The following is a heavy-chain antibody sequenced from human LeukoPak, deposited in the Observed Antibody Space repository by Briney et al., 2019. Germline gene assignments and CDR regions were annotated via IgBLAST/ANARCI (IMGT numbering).Heavy chain of an antibody. CDR2: IKQDGTEK. D-gene: IGHD3-22*01. CDR1: GFTFSFYA. V-gene: IGHV3-7*05. J-gene: IGHJ6*02. Sequence: PGGSLRLSCAASGFTFSFYAMSWVRQAPGKGLEWVANIKQDGTEKYYVDSLEGRFTISRDNAKNKMYLQVNSLRAEDTAVYYCAKSTVPYYFDTSIPHYYYGMDVWGQGTTVTVSS. CDR3: AKSTVPYYFDTSIPHYYYGMDV.